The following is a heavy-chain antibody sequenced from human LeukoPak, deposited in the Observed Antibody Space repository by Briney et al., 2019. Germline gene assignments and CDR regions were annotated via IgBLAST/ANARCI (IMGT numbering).Heavy chain of an antibody. D-gene: IGHD3-22*01. CDR1: GYTFTGYY. CDR3: ARVYGYDSSGLDY. J-gene: IGHJ4*02. Sequence: ASVKVSCKASGYTFTGYYMHWVRQAPGQGLEWMGRINPNSGGTNYAQKFQGRVTMTRDTSISTAYMELSRLRSDHTAVYYCARVYGYDSSGLDYWGQGTLVTVSS. CDR2: INPNSGGT. V-gene: IGHV1-2*06.